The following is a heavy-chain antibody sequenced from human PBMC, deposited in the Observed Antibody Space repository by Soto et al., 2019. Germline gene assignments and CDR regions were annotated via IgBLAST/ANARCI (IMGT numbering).Heavy chain of an antibody. CDR3: ARGPKRSRYDY. D-gene: IGHD2-2*01. J-gene: IGHJ4*02. Sequence: QVQLQQWGAGLLKPSETLSLTCAVYGGSFSGYYWSWIRQPPGKGLEWIGEINHSGSTNYNPSLKSRVPISVDTSKNQFSLKLSSVTAADTAVYYCARGPKRSRYDYWGQGTLVTVSS. CDR2: INHSGST. CDR1: GGSFSGYY. V-gene: IGHV4-34*01.